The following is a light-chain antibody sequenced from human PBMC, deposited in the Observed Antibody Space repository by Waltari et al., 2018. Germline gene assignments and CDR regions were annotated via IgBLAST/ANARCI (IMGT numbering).Light chain of an antibody. CDR2: EVT. V-gene: IGLV2-8*01. Sequence: QSVLTQPPSATGSPGQSVTISCTATNSDVGAYTSVSWYQQHPGKVPKLLIYEVTKRPSGVPDRFSGSKSGNTASLTVSGLQADDEADYYCSSYAHNNHFVFGTGTKVTVL. J-gene: IGLJ1*01. CDR3: SSYAHNNHFV. CDR1: NSDVGAYTS.